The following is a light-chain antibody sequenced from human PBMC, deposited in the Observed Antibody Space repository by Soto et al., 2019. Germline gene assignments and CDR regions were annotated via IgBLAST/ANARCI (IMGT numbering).Light chain of an antibody. J-gene: IGKJ2*01. Sequence: DIVLTQSPGTLSLSPGERATLSCRASQSVSSSYLAWYQQKPGQAPRLLNSGASSRATGIPDRFSGSGSGTDFTLTIIRLEPEDFAVYYCQQYGSSPYTFGQGTRLEIK. CDR3: QQYGSSPYT. CDR2: GAS. CDR1: QSVSSSY. V-gene: IGKV3-20*01.